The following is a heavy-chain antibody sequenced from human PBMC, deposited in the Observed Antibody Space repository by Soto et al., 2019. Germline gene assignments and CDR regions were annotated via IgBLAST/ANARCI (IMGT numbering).Heavy chain of an antibody. CDR2: IKGDGSEK. V-gene: IGHV3-7*03. D-gene: IGHD2-15*01. J-gene: IGHJ4*02. CDR3: ARDYCSVNSCYQDGIES. Sequence: EVQLVESGGALVQPGGSLRLSCQASWFIFGNYWMSWLRRAPGKGLEWVANIKGDGSEKKYADSVKGRFTISRDNAKNSMYLRMNSLRAVDAAVYYCARDYCSVNSCYQDGIESWGQGTLVTVSS. CDR1: WFIFGNYW.